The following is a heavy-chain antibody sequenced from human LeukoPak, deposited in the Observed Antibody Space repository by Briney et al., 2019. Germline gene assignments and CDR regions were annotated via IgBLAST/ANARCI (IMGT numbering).Heavy chain of an antibody. CDR3: ARDGNYGSTSYYYYYMDV. Sequence: ASVKVSCKASGYTFTGYYMHWVRQAPGQGLEWMGWINPNSGGTNYAQKFQGRATMTRDTSISTAYMELSRLRSDDAAVYYCARDGNYGSTSYYYYYMDVWGKGTTVTVSS. J-gene: IGHJ6*03. CDR2: INPNSGGT. D-gene: IGHD1-7*01. CDR1: GYTFTGYY. V-gene: IGHV1-2*02.